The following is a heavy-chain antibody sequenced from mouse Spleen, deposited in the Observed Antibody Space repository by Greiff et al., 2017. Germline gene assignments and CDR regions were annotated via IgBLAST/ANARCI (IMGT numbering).Heavy chain of an antibody. CDR2: IYPGDGDT. V-gene: IGHV1-82*01. D-gene: IGHD1-1*01. CDR3: ARTVVATTPFAY. J-gene: IGHJ3*01. CDR1: GYAFSSSW. Sequence: VKLQESGPELVKPGASVKISCKASGYAFSSSWMNWVKQRPGKGLEWIGRIYPGDGDTNYNGKFKGKATLTADKSSSTAYMQLSSLTSEDSAVYFCARTVVATTPFAYWGQGTLVTVSA.